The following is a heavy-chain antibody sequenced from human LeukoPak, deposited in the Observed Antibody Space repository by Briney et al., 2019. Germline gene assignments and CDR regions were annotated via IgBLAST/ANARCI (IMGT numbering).Heavy chain of an antibody. CDR2: TFYTGST. CDR3: ARAVSMQIWWETVFDP. V-gene: IGHV4-31*03. CDR1: GGSIGSGAYY. J-gene: IGHJ5*02. Sequence: SETLSLTCSVSGGSIGSGAYYWTWIRQRPGRGLEWIGHTFYTGSTYYNPSLKNRLSISVDTSKNQFSLNLTSVTAADTAVYFCARAVSMQIWWETVFDPWGQGTQVTVSS. D-gene: IGHD1-26*01.